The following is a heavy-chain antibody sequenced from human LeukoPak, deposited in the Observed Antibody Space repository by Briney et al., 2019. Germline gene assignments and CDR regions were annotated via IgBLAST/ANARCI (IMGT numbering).Heavy chain of an antibody. V-gene: IGHV4-30-4*01. CDR2: IYYSGST. D-gene: IGHD5-18*01. CDR1: GGSISSGDHY. J-gene: IGHJ4*02. CDR3: ARGQLARY. Sequence: PSETLSLTCTVSGGSISSGDHYWSWIRQPPGKGLEWIGYIYYSGSTYYNPSLKSRVTISVDRSKNQFSLKLSSVTAADTAVYYCARGQLARYWGQGTLVTVSS.